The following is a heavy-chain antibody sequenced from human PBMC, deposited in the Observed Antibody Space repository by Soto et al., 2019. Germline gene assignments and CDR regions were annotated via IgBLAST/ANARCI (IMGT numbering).Heavy chain of an antibody. J-gene: IGHJ3*02. Sequence: PGGSLRLSCEASGFTFSTYGMHWVRQAPGKGLEWVAVMGNDGITTFYADSVKGRFTISRDNSKNTLFLQMNSLRADDTAVYYCAKEFQWELHAFYSWGQWTMVTVSS. CDR1: GFTFSTYG. D-gene: IGHD1-26*01. CDR3: AKEFQWELHAFYS. V-gene: IGHV3-30*02. CDR2: MGNDGITT.